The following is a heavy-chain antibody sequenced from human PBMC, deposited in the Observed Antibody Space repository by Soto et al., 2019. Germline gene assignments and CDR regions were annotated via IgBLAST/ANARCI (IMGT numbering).Heavy chain of an antibody. CDR3: ATCIAAAGINY. CDR2: IYYSGST. D-gene: IGHD6-13*01. J-gene: IGHJ4*02. CDR1: GGSVSSGSYY. V-gene: IGHV4-61*01. Sequence: QVQLQESGPGLVKPSETLSLTCTVSGGSVSSGSYYWSWLRQPPGKGLEWIGYIYYSGSTNYNPSLKSRVTISVDTSKNQFSLKLSSVTAADTAVYYCATCIAAAGINYWGQGTLVTVSS.